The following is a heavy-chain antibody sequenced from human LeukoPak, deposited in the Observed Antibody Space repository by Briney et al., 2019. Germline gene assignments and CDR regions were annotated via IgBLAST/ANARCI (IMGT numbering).Heavy chain of an antibody. D-gene: IGHD3-10*01. CDR1: GYTFAAHH. CDR3: SGRYGPGPV. V-gene: IGHV1-2*02. J-gene: IGHJ4*02. CDR2: ILPDGRDT. Sequence: ASVTVSCKASGYTFAAHHIHWVRQAPGQGLEWVGWILPDGRDTKYSQKFQDRMTLTTDTSTNTAYMELSRLKPDDTAVYYCSGRYGPGPVWGQGTLISASP.